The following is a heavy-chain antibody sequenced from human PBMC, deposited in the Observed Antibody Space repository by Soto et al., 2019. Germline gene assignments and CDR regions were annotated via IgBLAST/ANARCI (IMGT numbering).Heavy chain of an antibody. J-gene: IGHJ4*02. V-gene: IGHV4-59*01. Sequence: SETLSLTCTISGGSITNYYWSWIRQPPGKGLEWIGYVYYGGSTKYNPSLESRVTISADTSKNQFSLRVTSVTAADTAVYYCAKYRRSAAEVYSLDFWGQGILVTVSS. D-gene: IGHD1-20*01. CDR1: GGSITNYY. CDR3: AKYRRSAAEVYSLDF. CDR2: VYYGGST.